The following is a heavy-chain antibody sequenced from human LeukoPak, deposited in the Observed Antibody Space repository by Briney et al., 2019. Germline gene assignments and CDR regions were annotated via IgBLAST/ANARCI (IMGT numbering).Heavy chain of an antibody. CDR1: GFTFSSYS. V-gene: IGHV3-48*01. Sequence: GGSLRLSCAASGFTFSSYSMNWVRQAPGKGREWVSYISSSSSTIYYADSVKGRFTISRDNAKNSLYLQMNSLRAEDTAVYYCARDGPRTYYYDSSGHNGAFDIGGQGTMVTVSS. CDR3: ARDGPRTYYYDSSGHNGAFDI. D-gene: IGHD3-22*01. J-gene: IGHJ3*02. CDR2: ISSSSSTI.